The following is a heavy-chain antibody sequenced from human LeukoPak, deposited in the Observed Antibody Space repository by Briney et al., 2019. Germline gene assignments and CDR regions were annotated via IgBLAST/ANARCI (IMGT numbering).Heavy chain of an antibody. J-gene: IGHJ1*01. Sequence: ASVRVSCKTSGYKFLSHGISWVRRAPGQGLEWLGWIRADNGDTRFAQKFQGRFTMTTDTSTCTARMELRSLRSDDTAVYYCARDWPTVIADFWGQGTLVTVSS. CDR3: ARDWPTVIADF. V-gene: IGHV1-18*04. CDR1: GYKFLSHG. CDR2: IRADNGDT. D-gene: IGHD4-11*01.